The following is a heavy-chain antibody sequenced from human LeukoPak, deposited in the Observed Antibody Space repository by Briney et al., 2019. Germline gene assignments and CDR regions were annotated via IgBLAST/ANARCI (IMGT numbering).Heavy chain of an antibody. CDR1: GDSISSNY. CDR3: ARRSANWNYNY. V-gene: IGHV4-59*08. Sequence: PSETLSLTCTVSGDSISSNYWNWIRQPPGKGLEWIGSIYYSGSANYNPSLKSRVTISVDTSKNQFSLKQSSVTAADTAVYYCARRSANWNYNYWGQGTLVTVSS. D-gene: IGHD1-7*01. J-gene: IGHJ4*02. CDR2: IYYSGSA.